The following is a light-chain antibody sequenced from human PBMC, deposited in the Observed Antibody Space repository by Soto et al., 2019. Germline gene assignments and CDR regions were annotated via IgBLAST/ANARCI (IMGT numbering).Light chain of an antibody. CDR3: QQLNSYPIT. J-gene: IGKJ5*01. V-gene: IGKV1-9*01. CDR2: AAS. Sequence: DIQLTQSPSFLSASVGDRVTITCRASQGISSYLAWYQQKPGKAPKLLIYAASTLQSGVPSWFSGSGSGTKFTLTISSLQPEDFATYYCQQLNSYPITFGQGTRLEIK. CDR1: QGISSY.